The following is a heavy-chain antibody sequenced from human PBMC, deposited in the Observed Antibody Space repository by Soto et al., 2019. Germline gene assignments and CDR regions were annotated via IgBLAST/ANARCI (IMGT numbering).Heavy chain of an antibody. V-gene: IGHV3-23*01. Sequence: EVQLLESGGGLVQPGGSLRLSCTASGFTLNNHAMSWVRQAPGKGLEWVSVISGSDGSTYYTDSVRGRFSISRDSSKNTLYLPMSCLRAEDTAVYYCASPPRATVTDNIFDFWGPGTLVTVSS. CDR3: ASPPRATVTDNIFDF. D-gene: IGHD4-17*01. J-gene: IGHJ4*02. CDR2: ISGSDGST. CDR1: GFTLNNHA.